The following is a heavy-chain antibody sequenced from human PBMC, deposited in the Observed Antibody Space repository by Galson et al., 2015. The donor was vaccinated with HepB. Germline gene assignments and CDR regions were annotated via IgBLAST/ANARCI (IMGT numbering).Heavy chain of an antibody. CDR2: IWYDGSNK. Sequence: SLRLSCAASGFTFSSYGMHWVRQAPGKGLEWVAVIWYDGSNKYYADSVKGRFTISRDNSKNTLYLQMNSLRAEDTAVYYCARGDQGIAVLGGMDVWGQGTTVTVSS. V-gene: IGHV3-33*08. J-gene: IGHJ6*02. D-gene: IGHD6-19*01. CDR1: GFTFSSYG. CDR3: ARGDQGIAVLGGMDV.